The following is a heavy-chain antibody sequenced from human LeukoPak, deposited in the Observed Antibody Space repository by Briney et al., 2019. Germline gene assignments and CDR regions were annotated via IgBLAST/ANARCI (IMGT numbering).Heavy chain of an antibody. CDR3: ARTRYYDILTGNILGSPPDY. CDR1: GFTFSPFA. J-gene: IGHJ4*02. D-gene: IGHD3-9*01. V-gene: IGHV3-21*01. CDR2: ISSSSTYI. Sequence: GGSLRLSCAASGFTFSPFAMNWVRQAPGKGLEWGSSISSSSTYIYYADSVKGRFTISRDNAKNSLYLQMNSLRAEDTAVYYCARTRYYDILTGNILGSPPDYWGQGTLVTVSS.